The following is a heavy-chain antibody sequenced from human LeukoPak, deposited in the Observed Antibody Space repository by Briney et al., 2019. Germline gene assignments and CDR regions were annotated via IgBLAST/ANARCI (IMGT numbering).Heavy chain of an antibody. CDR2: ISGSGGST. D-gene: IGHD6-25*01. V-gene: IGHV3-23*01. CDR3: ARFPASAEYRHYYHMDV. Sequence: QPGGSLRLSCAASGFTFSSYAMSWVRQAPGKGLEWVSAISGSGGSTYYADSVKGRFTISRDNSKNTLYLQMNSLRAEDTAVYYCARFPASAEYRHYYHMDVWGKGTTVTVSS. J-gene: IGHJ6*03. CDR1: GFTFSSYA.